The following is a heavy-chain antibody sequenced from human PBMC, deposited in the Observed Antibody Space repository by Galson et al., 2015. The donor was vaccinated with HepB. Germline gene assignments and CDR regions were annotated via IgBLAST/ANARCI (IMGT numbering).Heavy chain of an antibody. CDR3: ARDILIAAAGPNLFDP. CDR1: GYTFTSYG. Sequence: SVKVSCKASGYTFTSYGISWVRQAPGQGLEWMGWISAYNGNTNYAQKLQGRVTMTTDTSTSTAYMELRSLRSDDTAVYYCARDILIAAAGPNLFDPWGQGTLVTVSS. J-gene: IGHJ5*02. D-gene: IGHD6-13*01. V-gene: IGHV1-18*04. CDR2: ISAYNGNT.